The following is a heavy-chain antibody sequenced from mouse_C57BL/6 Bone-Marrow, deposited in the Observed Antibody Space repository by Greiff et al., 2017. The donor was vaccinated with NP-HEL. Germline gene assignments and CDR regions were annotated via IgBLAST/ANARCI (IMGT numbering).Heavy chain of an antibody. CDR2: IDPSDSYT. CDR1: GYTFTRYW. V-gene: IGHV1-69*01. Sequence: VQLQQPGADLVMPGASVKLSCKASGYTFTRYWMHWVKQRPGQGLEWIGEIDPSDSYTNYNQKFKGKSTLTVDKSSSTAYMQLSSLTSEDSEVYYCARWGYYYDSSPWGQGTLVTVSA. CDR3: ARWGYYYDSSP. J-gene: IGHJ3*01. D-gene: IGHD1-1*01.